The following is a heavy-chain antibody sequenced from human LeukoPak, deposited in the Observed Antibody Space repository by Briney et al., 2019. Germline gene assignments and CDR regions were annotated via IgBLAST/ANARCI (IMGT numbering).Heavy chain of an antibody. CDR1: GFNFGNYA. CDR2: VSDGGGST. Sequence: PGGSLRLSCAASGFNFGNYAMSWVRQAPGKGLEWVSGVSDGGGSTHYADSVKGRFTISRDTSKNTLYLQMNSLRGEDTAIYFCAKGGYSGLFFFNYWGQGTLVTVYS. CDR3: AKGGYSGLFFFNY. D-gene: IGHD1-26*01. J-gene: IGHJ4*02. V-gene: IGHV3-23*01.